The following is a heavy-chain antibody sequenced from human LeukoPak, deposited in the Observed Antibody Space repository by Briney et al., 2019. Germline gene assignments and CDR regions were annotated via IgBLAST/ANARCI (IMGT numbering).Heavy chain of an antibody. CDR1: GGSISSGSYY. V-gene: IGHV4-61*02. CDR3: ARARGYCSSTSCHPSDY. CDR2: IYTSGST. J-gene: IGHJ4*02. Sequence: SETLSLTCTVSGGSISSGSYYWSWIRQPAGKGLERIGRIYTSGSTNYNPSLKSRVTISVDTSKNQFSLKLSSVTAADTAVYYCARARGYCSSTSCHPSDYWGQGTLVTVSS. D-gene: IGHD2-2*01.